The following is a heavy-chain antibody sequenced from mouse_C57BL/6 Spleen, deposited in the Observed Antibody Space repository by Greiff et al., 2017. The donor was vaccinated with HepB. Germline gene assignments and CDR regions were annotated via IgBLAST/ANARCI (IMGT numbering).Heavy chain of an antibody. CDR2: IHPNSGST. CDR1: GYTFTSYW. CDR3: ARGMIYSSFDY. V-gene: IGHV1-64*01. D-gene: IGHD2-1*01. J-gene: IGHJ2*01. Sequence: VQLQQPGAELVKPGASVKLSCKASGYTFTSYWMHWVKQRPGQGLEWIGMIHPNSGSTNYNEKFKSKATLTVDKSSSTAYMQLSSLTSEYSAVYYCARGMIYSSFDYWSQGTTLTVSS.